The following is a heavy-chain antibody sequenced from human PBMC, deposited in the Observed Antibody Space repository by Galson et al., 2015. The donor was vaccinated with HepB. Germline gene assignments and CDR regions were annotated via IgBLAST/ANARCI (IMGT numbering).Heavy chain of an antibody. CDR1: GFTSSHYA. D-gene: IGHD3-3*01. Sequence: SLRLSCAASGFTSSHYAMSWVRQAPGKGLEWVSTVTGSGDSRYYADSVKGRFTISRDNSKNTLYLQMYSLRAEDTAVYYCAKDRGYYDFGYFDYWGQGTLVTVSS. CDR2: VTGSGDSR. CDR3: AKDRGYYDFGYFDY. J-gene: IGHJ4*02. V-gene: IGHV3-23*01.